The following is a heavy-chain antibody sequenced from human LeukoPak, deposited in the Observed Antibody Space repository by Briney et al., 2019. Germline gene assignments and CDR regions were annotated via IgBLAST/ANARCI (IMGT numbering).Heavy chain of an antibody. CDR2: IRSDGSNE. J-gene: IGHJ5*02. CDR3: ARDPLSNAAPNWFDP. Sequence: GGSLRLSCAASGFTFSSYGMHWVRRAPGKGLEWVAFIRSDGSNEYYADSVKGRFTISRDNSKNTLYLQMNSLRAEDTAVYYCARDPLSNAAPNWFDPWGQGTLVTVSS. CDR1: GFTFSSYG. D-gene: IGHD6-25*01. V-gene: IGHV3-30*02.